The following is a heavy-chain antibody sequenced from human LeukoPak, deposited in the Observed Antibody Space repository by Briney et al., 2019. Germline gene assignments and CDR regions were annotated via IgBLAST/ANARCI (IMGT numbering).Heavy chain of an antibody. CDR1: GFTFSTYA. J-gene: IGHJ4*02. CDR3: AKPNWNYISDYFDN. Sequence: GGSLRLSCAASGFTFSTYAMSWVRQAPGKGLEWVSLISDGGGDTYYADSVKGRFTISRDNSKNTLYLQMNSLRADDSAVYYCAKPNWNYISDYFDNWGQGTLVTVSS. V-gene: IGHV3-23*01. D-gene: IGHD1-7*01. CDR2: ISDGGGDT.